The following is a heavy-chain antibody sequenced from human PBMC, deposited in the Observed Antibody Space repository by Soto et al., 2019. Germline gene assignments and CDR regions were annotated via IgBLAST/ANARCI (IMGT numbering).Heavy chain of an antibody. CDR3: ARGLLDTWGGSDALDI. Sequence: EVQLVESGGGLVQPGGSLRLSCAASGFIFSDYWMNWVRQAPGKGLEWVAIINQAGSAKDYVGSVKGRFSISRDNAKNSLYLQMDSLRVEDTAVYYCARGLLDTWGGSDALDIWGQGTMVMVSS. V-gene: IGHV3-7*01. CDR1: GFIFSDYW. D-gene: IGHD2-21*01. CDR2: INQAGSAK. J-gene: IGHJ3*02.